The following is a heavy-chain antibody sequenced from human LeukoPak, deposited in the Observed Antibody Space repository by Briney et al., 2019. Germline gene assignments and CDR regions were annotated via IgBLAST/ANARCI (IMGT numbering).Heavy chain of an antibody. CDR3: AVSGIAAAGKGEVGFDY. D-gene: IGHD6-13*01. CDR2: IVVGSGNT. CDR1: GFTFTSSA. V-gene: IGHV1-58*02. Sequence: TSVKVSCKASGFTFTSSAMQWVRQARGQRLEWIGWIVVGSGNTNYAQKFQEGVTITRDMSTSTAYMELSSLRSEDTAVYYCAVSGIAAAGKGEVGFDYWGQGTLVTVSS. J-gene: IGHJ4*02.